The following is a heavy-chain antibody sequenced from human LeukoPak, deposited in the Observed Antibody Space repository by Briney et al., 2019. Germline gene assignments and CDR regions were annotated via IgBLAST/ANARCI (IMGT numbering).Heavy chain of an antibody. CDR1: GGTFSSYA. Sequence: GASVKVSCKASGGTFSSYAISWVRQAPGQGLGWMGGIIPIFGTANYAQKFQGRVTITADESTSTAYMELSSLRSEDMAVYYCARITMDPRPLQFDYWGQGTLVTVSS. D-gene: IGHD1-1*01. CDR2: IIPIFGTA. V-gene: IGHV1-69*13. CDR3: ARITMDPRPLQFDY. J-gene: IGHJ4*02.